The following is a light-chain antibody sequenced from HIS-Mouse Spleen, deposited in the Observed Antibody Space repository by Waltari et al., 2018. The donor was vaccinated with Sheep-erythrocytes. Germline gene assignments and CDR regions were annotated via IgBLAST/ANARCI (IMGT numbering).Light chain of an antibody. CDR3: QQSYSTPYT. Sequence: DIQMTQSPSSLSASVGDRVTITCRASQSISSYLNWYQQKQGKDPKLLIYGASSLQSGVPSRFSGSGSGTDFTLTISSLQPEDFATYYCQQSYSTPYTFGQGTKLEIK. V-gene: IGKV1-39*01. CDR1: QSISSY. CDR2: GAS. J-gene: IGKJ2*01.